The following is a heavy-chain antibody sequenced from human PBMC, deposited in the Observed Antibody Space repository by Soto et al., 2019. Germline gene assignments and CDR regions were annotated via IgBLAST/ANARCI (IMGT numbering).Heavy chain of an antibody. CDR1: GYTFSGHW. CDR3: ARHGAAIWLGY. D-gene: IGHD6-19*01. Sequence: ESLKIPSKTSGYTFSGHWISWLRQVPGKGLQWMGNIDPSDSYINYNPAFPGHVTFSVDKSSSTAYLHWRSLGPSDTAIYGCARHGAAIWLGYWGQGTLVTVSS. CDR2: IDPSDSYI. V-gene: IGHV5-10-1*01. J-gene: IGHJ4*02.